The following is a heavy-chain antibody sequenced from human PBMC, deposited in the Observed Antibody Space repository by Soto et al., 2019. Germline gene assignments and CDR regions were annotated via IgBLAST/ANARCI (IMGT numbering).Heavy chain of an antibody. CDR1: GGSISSYY. Sequence: SETLSLTCTVSGGSISSYYWSWIRQPPGKGLEWIGYIYYSGSTNYNPSLKSRVTISVDTSKNQFSLKLSSVTAADTAVYYCARDRQVKYCSSTSCQGAYNWFDPWGQGTLVT. D-gene: IGHD2-2*01. V-gene: IGHV4-59*01. J-gene: IGHJ5*02. CDR2: IYYSGST. CDR3: ARDRQVKYCSSTSCQGAYNWFDP.